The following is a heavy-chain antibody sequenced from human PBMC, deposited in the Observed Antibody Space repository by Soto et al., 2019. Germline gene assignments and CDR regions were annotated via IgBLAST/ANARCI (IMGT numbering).Heavy chain of an antibody. CDR1: GFTFSSYA. CDR3: ARQHYYDSSGYYFDY. D-gene: IGHD3-22*01. CDR2: ISYDGSNK. Sequence: GGSLRLSCAASGFTFSSYAMHWVRQAPGKGLEWVAVISYDGSNKYYADSVKGRFTISRDNSKNTLYLQMNSLRAEDTAVYSCARQHYYDSSGYYFDYWGQGTLVTVSS. J-gene: IGHJ4*02. V-gene: IGHV3-30*04.